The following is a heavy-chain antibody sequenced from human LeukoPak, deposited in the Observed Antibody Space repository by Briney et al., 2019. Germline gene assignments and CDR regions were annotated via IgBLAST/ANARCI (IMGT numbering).Heavy chain of an antibody. CDR2: IYYSGST. CDR1: GGSISSYY. D-gene: IGHD6-19*01. Sequence: SETLSLTCTVSGGSISSYYWSWIRQPPGKGLEWIGYIYYSGSTNYNPSLKSRVTISVDTSKNQFSLKLSSVTAADTAVYYCAREVTVAGLYYFDYRGQGTLVTVSS. CDR3: AREVTVAGLYYFDY. J-gene: IGHJ4*02. V-gene: IGHV4-59*01.